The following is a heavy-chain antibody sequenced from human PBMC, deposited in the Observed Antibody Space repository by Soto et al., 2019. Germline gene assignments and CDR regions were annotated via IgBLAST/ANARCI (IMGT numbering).Heavy chain of an antibody. Sequence: PSETLSLTCTVSGGSISSYYWSWIRQPPGKGLEWIGYFFYSGSTNYNPSLKSRVTISVDTSKNQFSLKLSSVTAADTAVYYCARYFKLGSSTTLIGPWGQGTLVTVSS. CDR1: GGSISSYY. J-gene: IGHJ5*02. CDR3: ARYFKLGSSTTLIGP. D-gene: IGHD2-2*01. V-gene: IGHV4-59*01. CDR2: FFYSGST.